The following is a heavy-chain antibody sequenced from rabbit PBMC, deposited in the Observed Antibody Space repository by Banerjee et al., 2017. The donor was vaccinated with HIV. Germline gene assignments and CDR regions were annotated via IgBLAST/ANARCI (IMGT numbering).Heavy chain of an antibody. V-gene: IGHV1S45*01. CDR3: ARDLAGISSNFNL. CDR2: IYAGNGKT. CDR1: GFDFSSYG. D-gene: IGHD8-1*01. J-gene: IGHJ4*01. Sequence: QEQLVESGGGLVQPGGSLKLSCKASGFDFSSYGVSWVRQAPGKGLEWIACIYAGNGKTYYASWATGRFTISKTSSTTVTLQLTSLTATDTATYFCARDLAGISSNFNLWGQGTLVTVS.